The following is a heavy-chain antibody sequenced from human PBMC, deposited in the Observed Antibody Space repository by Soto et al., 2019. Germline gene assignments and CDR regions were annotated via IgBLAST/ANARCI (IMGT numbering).Heavy chain of an antibody. V-gene: IGHV3-15*07. CDR1: GFDFTAAW. CDR2: IKSRGSGGTT. D-gene: IGHD1-1*01. Sequence: QLVESGGGLVTPGKSVTLSCVGSGFDFTAAWMHWVRQAPGTGLEWVGRIKSRGSGGTTDYSAPVRGRFTISRDDSKDTVYLQMSSLKTEDTAVYFCAKQRGPSGSSCYGLEVWGQGSTVTVTS. J-gene: IGHJ6*01. CDR3: AKQRGPSGSSCYGLEV.